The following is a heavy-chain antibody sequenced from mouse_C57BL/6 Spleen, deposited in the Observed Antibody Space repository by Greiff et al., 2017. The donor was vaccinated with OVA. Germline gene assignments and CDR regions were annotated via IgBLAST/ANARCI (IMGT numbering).Heavy chain of an antibody. CDR2: ISSGGSYT. Sequence: EVQLVESGGDLVKPGGSLKLSCAASGFTFSSYGMSWVRQTPDKRLEWVATISSGGSYTYYPDSVKGRFTISRDNAKNTLYLQMSSLKSEDTAMYYCARQGYYGRGYFDVWGTGTTVTVSS. CDR1: GFTFSSYG. V-gene: IGHV5-6*01. J-gene: IGHJ1*03. D-gene: IGHD1-1*01. CDR3: ARQGYYGRGYFDV.